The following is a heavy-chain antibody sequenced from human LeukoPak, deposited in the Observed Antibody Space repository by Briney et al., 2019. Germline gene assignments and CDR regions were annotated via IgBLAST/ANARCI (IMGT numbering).Heavy chain of an antibody. V-gene: IGHV4-59*01. CDR1: GGSISSYY. Sequence: PSETLSLTCTVSGGSISSYYWSWIGQPPGKGVEWIGYIYYSGSTNYNPSLKSRVTISVDTSKNQFSLKLSSVTAADTAVYYCARYSSGYRYFDYWGQGTLVTVSS. D-gene: IGHD3-22*01. CDR2: IYYSGST. CDR3: ARYSSGYRYFDY. J-gene: IGHJ4*02.